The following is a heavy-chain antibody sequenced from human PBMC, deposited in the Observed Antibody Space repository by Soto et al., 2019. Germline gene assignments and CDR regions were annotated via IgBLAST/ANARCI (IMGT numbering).Heavy chain of an antibody. CDR1: GFTFSSYW. CDR3: AKDLLGGQRDY. J-gene: IGHJ4*02. V-gene: IGHV3-74*03. Sequence: EVQLVESGGGLVQPGGSLRLSCAVSGFTFSSYWMHWFRQDPGNGLVWVSSINTDGTSTQYADSVRGRFTVSRDNAKNTVYLQMISLRSEDTAVYYCAKDLLGGQRDYWGQGTRVVVSS. D-gene: IGHD3-16*01. CDR2: INTDGTST.